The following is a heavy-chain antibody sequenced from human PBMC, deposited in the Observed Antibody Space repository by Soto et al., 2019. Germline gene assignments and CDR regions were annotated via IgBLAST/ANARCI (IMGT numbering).Heavy chain of an antibody. CDR3: AHMRSGGHIVGWHNYYLEY. V-gene: IGHV2-5*02. D-gene: IGHD3-16*02. CDR1: GFSLSISEVG. CDR2: IYWDDNK. Sequence: QITLKESGPTLVKPTQTLTLTCSFSGFSLSISEVGVAWIRQPPGKALEWLALIYWDDNKHYSPSLKGMATITKDTSKNQVVLTMTNMDPVDTATYYCAHMRSGGHIVGWHNYYLEYWGQGTLVTVSS. J-gene: IGHJ4*02.